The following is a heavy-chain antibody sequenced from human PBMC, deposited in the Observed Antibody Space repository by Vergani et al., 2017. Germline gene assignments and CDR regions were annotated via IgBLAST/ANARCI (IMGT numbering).Heavy chain of an antibody. CDR1: GGSISSYY. J-gene: IGHJ5*02. CDR3: AREAVAGTFSWFDP. V-gene: IGHV4-59*01. Sequence: QVQLQESGPGLVKPSQTLSLTCTVSGGSISSYYWSWIRQPPGKGLEWIGYIYYSGSTNYNPSLKSRVTISVDTSKNQFSLKLSSVTAADTAVYYCAREAVAGTFSWFDPWGQGTLVTVSS. D-gene: IGHD6-19*01. CDR2: IYYSGST.